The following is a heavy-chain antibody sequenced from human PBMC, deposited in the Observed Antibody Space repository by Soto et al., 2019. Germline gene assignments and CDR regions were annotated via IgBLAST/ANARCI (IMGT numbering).Heavy chain of an antibody. J-gene: IGHJ4*02. Sequence: PSETLSLTCTVSGGSISSYFWSWIRQPPGKGLEWIGYISYSGSTNYDPSLKSRVTISVDTSKNQLSLRLSSVTAVDTAIYYCAEGGGRRDIFEYWGQGMLVTVSS. V-gene: IGHV4-59*01. CDR3: AEGGGRRDIFEY. CDR1: GGSISSYF. D-gene: IGHD2-15*01. CDR2: ISYSGST.